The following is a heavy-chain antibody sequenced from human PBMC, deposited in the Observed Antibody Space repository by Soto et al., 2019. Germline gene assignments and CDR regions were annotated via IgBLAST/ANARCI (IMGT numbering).Heavy chain of an antibody. CDR3: ATAAVSGDGVRLVDH. J-gene: IGHJ4*02. CDR2: LYGSGRGI. D-gene: IGHD4-17*01. Sequence: VTLLDSGGGLAQPGGSLRVSCAASGFTFSSYAMIWGRQAPGKGLQWVAGLYGSGRGIFYADSVKGRFTISRDNSGKSVYLEMNRLRLEDTAVYYCATAAVSGDGVRLVDHWRQGTVVTVAS. CDR1: GFTFSSYA. V-gene: IGHV3-23*01.